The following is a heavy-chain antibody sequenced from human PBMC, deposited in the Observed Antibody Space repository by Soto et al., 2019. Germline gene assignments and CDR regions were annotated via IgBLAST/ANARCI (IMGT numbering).Heavy chain of an antibody. V-gene: IGHV3-66*01. CDR3: ARYTAARLLYYYYYMDV. D-gene: IGHD6-6*01. J-gene: IGHJ6*03. CDR1: GFTVSSNY. CDR2: IYSGGST. Sequence: GGSLRLSCAASGFTVSSNYMSWVRQAPGKGLEWVSVIYSGGSTYYADSVKGRFTISRDNSKNTLYLQMNSLRAEDTAVYYCARYTAARLLYYYYYMDVWGKGTTVTVSS.